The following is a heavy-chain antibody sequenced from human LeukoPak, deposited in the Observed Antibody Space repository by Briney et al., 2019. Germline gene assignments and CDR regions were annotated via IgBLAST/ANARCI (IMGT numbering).Heavy chain of an antibody. V-gene: IGHV3-33*03. J-gene: IGHJ4*02. CDR1: GFTLSDYG. CDR3: AKTLYCSGGSCYSLFDY. CDR2: ISSDGTIK. Sequence: PWGSLRLSCAVSGFTLSDYGIHWVRQAPGKGLEWVTIISSDGTIKYADSVKGRFTVSRDSSKNTVYLQMNSLRAEDTAVYYCAKTLYCSGGSCYSLFDYWGQGTLVTVSS. D-gene: IGHD2-15*01.